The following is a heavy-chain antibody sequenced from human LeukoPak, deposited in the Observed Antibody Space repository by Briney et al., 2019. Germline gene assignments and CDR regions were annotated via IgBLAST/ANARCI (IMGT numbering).Heavy chain of an antibody. CDR1: GFTIRSSW. Sequence: PGGSLRLSCAVSGFTIRSSWLSWVRQTPAKGLEWVANINEDGSGTYYVDSVKGRFTVSRDNAKNLLFLQMRSLTDEDTAVYYCARDPAWGAIDYWGQGTLVTVSS. J-gene: IGHJ4*02. V-gene: IGHV3-7*01. CDR2: INEDGSGT. CDR3: ARDPAWGAIDY. D-gene: IGHD7-27*01.